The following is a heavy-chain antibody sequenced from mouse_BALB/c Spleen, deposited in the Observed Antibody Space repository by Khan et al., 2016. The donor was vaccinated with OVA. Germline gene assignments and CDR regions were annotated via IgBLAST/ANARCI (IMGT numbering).Heavy chain of an antibody. J-gene: IGHJ3*01. CDR2: IFPGTGTT. Sequence: QVQLKQSGAELVKPGASVKLSCRTSGYTFTNYWIQWIKQRPGQGLGWIGQIFPGTGTTYYNEIFKAKATLTIDTSSSTAYMQLSSLTSEDSAVYFWARGYFGNYEFAYWGQGTLVTVSA. CDR3: ARGYFGNYEFAY. V-gene: IGHV1S132*01. CDR1: GYTFTNYW. D-gene: IGHD2-1*01.